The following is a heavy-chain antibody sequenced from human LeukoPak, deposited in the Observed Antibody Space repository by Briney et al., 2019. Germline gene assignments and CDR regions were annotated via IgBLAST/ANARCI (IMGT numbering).Heavy chain of an antibody. CDR1: GGSISSSNW. CDR3: ARRTYYDILTGYSHAFDI. Sequence: PSETLSLTCAVSGGSISSSNWWSWVRQPPGKGLEWIGEIYHSGSTNYNPSLKSRVTISVDKSKNQFSLKLSSVTAADTAVYYCARRTYYDILTGYSHAFDIWGQGTMVTVSS. J-gene: IGHJ3*02. CDR2: IYHSGST. V-gene: IGHV4-4*02. D-gene: IGHD3-9*01.